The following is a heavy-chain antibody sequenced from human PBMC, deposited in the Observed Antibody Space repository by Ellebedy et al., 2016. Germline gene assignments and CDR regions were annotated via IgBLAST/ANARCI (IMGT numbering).Heavy chain of an antibody. V-gene: IGHV5-51*01. D-gene: IGHD3-16*02. CDR2: IYPGDSDT. CDR1: GYSFTSYW. CDR3: ARTWVPITFGGVIVALDAFDI. Sequence: GGSLRLSXKGSGYSFTSYWIGWVRQMPGKGLEWMGIIYPGDSDTRYSPSFQGQVTISADKSISTAYLQWSSLKASDTAMYYCARTWVPITFGGVIVALDAFDIWGQGTMVTVSS. J-gene: IGHJ3*02.